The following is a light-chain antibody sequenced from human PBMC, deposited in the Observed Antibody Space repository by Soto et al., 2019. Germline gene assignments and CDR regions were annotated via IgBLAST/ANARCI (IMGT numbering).Light chain of an antibody. CDR1: SSDVGRYNY. J-gene: IGLJ2*01. V-gene: IGLV2-8*01. CDR3: GSYTGRNTLVV. CDR2: DVT. Sequence: QSALTQPPSASGSPGQSATISCTGTSSDVGRYNYVSWYQQEPGKAPKLIIYDVTKRPSGVPARFSGSKSGNTASLTVSGLQAEDEADYYCGSYTGRNTLVVFGGGTKLTVL.